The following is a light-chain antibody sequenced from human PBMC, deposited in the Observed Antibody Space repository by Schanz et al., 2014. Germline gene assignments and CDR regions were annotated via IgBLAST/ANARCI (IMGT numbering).Light chain of an antibody. Sequence: EIVMTQSPATLSVSPGERATLSCRASQSITSYLAWYQQKPGQAPRLLIYGTSIRATGIPDRFSGSGSGTDFTLTISRLEPEDFAVYYCHQYGISPFTFGPGTKVDIK. J-gene: IGKJ3*01. V-gene: IGKV3-20*01. CDR1: QSITSY. CDR2: GTS. CDR3: HQYGISPFT.